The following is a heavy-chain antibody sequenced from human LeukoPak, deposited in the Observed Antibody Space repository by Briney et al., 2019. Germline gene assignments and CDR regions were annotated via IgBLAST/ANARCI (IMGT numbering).Heavy chain of an antibody. D-gene: IGHD3-22*01. CDR1: GFTFRSYW. V-gene: IGHV3-74*01. Sequence: PGGSLRLSCAASGFTFRSYWMHWVRQAPGKGLVWVSRINSDGSSTSYADSVKGRYTISRDNAKNPLYLQMNSLRAEDTAVYYCARGISDYYYDSSGYYFPFDYWGQGTLVTVSS. J-gene: IGHJ4*02. CDR2: INSDGSST. CDR3: ARGISDYYYDSSGYYFPFDY.